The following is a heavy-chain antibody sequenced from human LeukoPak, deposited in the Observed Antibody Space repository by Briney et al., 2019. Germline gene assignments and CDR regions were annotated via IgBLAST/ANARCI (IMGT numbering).Heavy chain of an antibody. J-gene: IGHJ3*02. CDR2: IIPIFGTA. CDR1: GGTFSSYA. Sequence: SVKVSCKASGGTFSSYAISWVRQAPGQGLEWMGGIIPIFGTANYAQKFQGRVTITADESTSTAYMELSSLRSEDTAVYYCARAFRQVPDAFDIWGQGTMVTVSS. CDR3: ARAFRQVPDAFDI. V-gene: IGHV1-69*13.